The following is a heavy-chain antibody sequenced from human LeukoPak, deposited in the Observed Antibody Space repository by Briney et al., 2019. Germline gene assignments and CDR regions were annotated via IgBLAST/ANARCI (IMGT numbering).Heavy chain of an antibody. V-gene: IGHV1-3*01. Sequence: ASVKVSCKASGYTFTTNAIHWVRQAPGQRLEWMGWINGGNGNTKYSQRFQGRVTITRDTSASTAYMELSSLTSEDTALYYCARGGISRPRGGGGGRYWGQGTLVTVSS. CDR2: INGGNGNT. J-gene: IGHJ4*02. CDR3: ARGGISRPRGGGGGRY. D-gene: IGHD3-3*01. CDR1: GYTFTTNA.